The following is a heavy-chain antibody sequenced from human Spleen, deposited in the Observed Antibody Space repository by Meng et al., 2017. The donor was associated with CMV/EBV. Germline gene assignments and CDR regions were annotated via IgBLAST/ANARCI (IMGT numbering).Heavy chain of an antibody. D-gene: IGHD3-10*01. CDR1: GCAYSSYG. J-gene: IGHJ4*02. Sequence: AAEGCAYSSYGMSWVGQAPGKGVEWVSAISGSGGSADYADYVKGRFTISRDNSKNTLYLQMNSLRAEDTAVYYCAKGAVRGVIIASYWGQGTLVTVSS. CDR3: AKGAVRGVIIASY. V-gene: IGHV3-23*01. CDR2: ISGSGGSA.